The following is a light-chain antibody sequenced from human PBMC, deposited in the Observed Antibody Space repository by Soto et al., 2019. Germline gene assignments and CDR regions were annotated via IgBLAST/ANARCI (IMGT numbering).Light chain of an antibody. CDR3: QQYSTYTPRT. V-gene: IGKV1-5*03. CDR2: KAS. Sequence: DIQMTQSPSTLSGSVGDRVTMTCRASQTISSWLAWYQQKPGTAPKLLIYKASSLESGVPSRFSGSGSGTEFTLTISSLQPDDFATYYCQQYSTYTPRTFGQGTKVDI. J-gene: IGKJ1*01. CDR1: QTISSW.